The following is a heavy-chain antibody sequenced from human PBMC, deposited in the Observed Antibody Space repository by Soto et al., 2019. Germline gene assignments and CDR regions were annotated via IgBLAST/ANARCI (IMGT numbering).Heavy chain of an antibody. D-gene: IGHD3-3*01. CDR2: ISGSGGST. J-gene: IGHJ6*02. CDR1: GFTFSSYA. Sequence: PGGSLRLSCAASGFTFSSYAMSWVRQAPGKGLEWVSAISGSGGSTYYADSVKGRFTISRDNSKNTLYLQMNSLRAEDTAVYYCATDYRYLDPNPPYGMDVWGQGTTVTVSS. CDR3: ATDYRYLDPNPPYGMDV. V-gene: IGHV3-23*01.